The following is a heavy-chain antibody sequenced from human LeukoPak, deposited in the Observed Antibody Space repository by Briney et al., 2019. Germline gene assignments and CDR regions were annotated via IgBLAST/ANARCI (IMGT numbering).Heavy chain of an antibody. CDR2: IISSRNYI. CDR3: ARGTDSATADY. J-gene: IGHJ4*02. D-gene: IGHD5-18*01. CDR1: GFTFTAYS. Sequence: GGSLRLSCAASGFTFTAYSMNWIRQAPGKGLGWVSTIISSRNYIYYADSVKGRFAISRDNAKKSLYLQMSSLRAEDTAVYYCARGTDSATADYWGQGTLVTVSS. V-gene: IGHV3-21*01.